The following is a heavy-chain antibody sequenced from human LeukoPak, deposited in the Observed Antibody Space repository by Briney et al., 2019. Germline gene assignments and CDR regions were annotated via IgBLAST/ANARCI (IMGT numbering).Heavy chain of an antibody. J-gene: IGHJ4*02. CDR3: ARPPIYGDHDRGSDY. CDR1: GYSFTNYW. D-gene: IGHD4-17*01. V-gene: IGHV5-51*01. CDR2: IYPGDSDT. Sequence: GESLKISCKGSGYSFTNYWIGWVRQMPGKGLEWMGIIYPGDSDTRYSPSFQGQVTISADKSISTAYLQWSSLKASDTAMYYCARPPIYGDHDRGSDYWGQGTLVTVSS.